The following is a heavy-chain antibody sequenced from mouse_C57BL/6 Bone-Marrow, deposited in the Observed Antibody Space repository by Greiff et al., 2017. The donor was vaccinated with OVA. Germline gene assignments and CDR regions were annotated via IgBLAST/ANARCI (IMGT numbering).Heavy chain of an antibody. CDR1: GFTFSNYW. CDR2: IRLKSDNYAT. D-gene: IGHD1-1*01. Sequence: EVKVEESGGGLVQPGGSMKLSCVASGFTFSNYWMNWVRQSPEKGLEWVAQIRLKSDNYATHYAESVKGRFTISRDDSKSSVYLQMNNLRAEDTGIYYCTILRHKNDYYAMDYWGQGTSVTVSS. CDR3: TILRHKNDYYAMDY. J-gene: IGHJ4*01. V-gene: IGHV6-3*01.